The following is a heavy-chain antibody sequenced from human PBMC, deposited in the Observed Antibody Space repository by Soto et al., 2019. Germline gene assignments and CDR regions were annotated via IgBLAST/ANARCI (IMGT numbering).Heavy chain of an antibody. D-gene: IGHD3-3*01. V-gene: IGHV4-59*01. Sequence: SETLSLTCTVSGGSISSYYLSWIRQPPGKGLEWIGYIYYSGSTNYNPSLKSRVTISVDTSKNQFSLKLGSVTAADTAVYYCARDSGYYMDFDYWGQGTLVTVSS. CDR3: ARDSGYYMDFDY. J-gene: IGHJ4*02. CDR2: IYYSGST. CDR1: GGSISSYY.